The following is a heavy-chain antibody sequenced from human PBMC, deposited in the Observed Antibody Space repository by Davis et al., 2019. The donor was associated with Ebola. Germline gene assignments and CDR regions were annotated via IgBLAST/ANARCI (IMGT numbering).Heavy chain of an antibody. CDR1: GSTFSSYA. D-gene: IGHD3-10*01. Sequence: GESLKISCAASGSTFSSYAMHWVRQAPGKGLEWVAVISYDGSNKYYADSVKGRFTISRDNSKNTLYLQMNSLRAEDTAVYYCARDGLLWFGELFHYFDYWGQGTLVTVSS. V-gene: IGHV3-30-3*01. CDR2: ISYDGSNK. J-gene: IGHJ4*02. CDR3: ARDGLLWFGELFHYFDY.